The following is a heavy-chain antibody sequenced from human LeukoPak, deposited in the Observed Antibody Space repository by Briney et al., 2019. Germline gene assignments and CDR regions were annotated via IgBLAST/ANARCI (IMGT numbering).Heavy chain of an antibody. CDR1: GFTSSSYG. J-gene: IGHJ4*02. D-gene: IGHD1-26*01. CDR2: IRYDGSNK. V-gene: IGHV3-30*02. CDR3: AKGVPGSYYYFDY. Sequence: GGSLRLSCAASGFTSSSYGMHWVRQAPGKGLEWVAFIRYDGSNKYYADSVKGRFTISRDNSKNTLYLQMNSLRAEDTAVYYCAKGVPGSYYYFDYWGQGTLVTVSS.